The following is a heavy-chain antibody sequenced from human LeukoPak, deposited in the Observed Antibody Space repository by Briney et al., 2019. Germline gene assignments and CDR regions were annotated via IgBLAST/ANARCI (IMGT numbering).Heavy chain of an antibody. CDR1: GGTFSSYA. CDR2: IIPIFGTA. J-gene: IGHJ4*02. D-gene: IGHD1-26*01. Sequence: SVKVSCKASGGTFSSYAISWVRQAPGQGLEWMGGIIPIFGTANYAQKFQGRVTITTDGSTSTAYMELSSLRSEDTAVYYCARVSDSGSQSYFDYWGQGTLVTVSS. CDR3: ARVSDSGSQSYFDY. V-gene: IGHV1-69*05.